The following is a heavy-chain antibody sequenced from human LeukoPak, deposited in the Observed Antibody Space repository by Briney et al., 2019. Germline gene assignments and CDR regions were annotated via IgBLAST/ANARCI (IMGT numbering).Heavy chain of an antibody. CDR1: GFIVSDNY. J-gene: IGHJ4*02. D-gene: IGHD3-9*01. V-gene: IGHV3-66*01. Sequence: GGSLRLSCAASGFIVSDNYMNWVRQAPGKGPEWVSIIYSGGSTYYADSVKGRFTISRDNSRNMLFLQMNSLRAEDTAVYYCARGGDFDWLSVRPYYFDYWGQGTLVTVSS. CDR2: IYSGGST. CDR3: ARGGDFDWLSVRPYYFDY.